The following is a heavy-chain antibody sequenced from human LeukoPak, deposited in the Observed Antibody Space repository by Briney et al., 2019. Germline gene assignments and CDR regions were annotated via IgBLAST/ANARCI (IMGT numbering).Heavy chain of an antibody. CDR1: GYSFTSYW. J-gene: IGHJ4*02. D-gene: IGHD3-3*01. CDR3: ARTGNYDFWSGSPYFDY. CDR2: IYPGDSDT. Sequence: GESLKISCKGSGYSFTSYWIGWVRQMPGKGLEWMGIIYPGDSDTRYSPSFQGQVTISADKSISTAYLQWSSLKASDTAMYYCARTGNYDFWSGSPYFDYWGQGTLVTVSS. V-gene: IGHV5-51*01.